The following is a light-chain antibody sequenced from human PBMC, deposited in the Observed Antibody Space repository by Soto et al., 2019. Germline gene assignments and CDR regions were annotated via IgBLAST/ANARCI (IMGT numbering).Light chain of an antibody. Sequence: DIQMTQSPSSLSASVGDRVTITCRASQGISNYLAWYQQIPGKVPKLLISAASTLQSGVPSRFSGSGSGTDFTLTISSLQPEDFATYYCQKYTIVPAFGGGIKVEIK. CDR3: QKYTIVPA. J-gene: IGKJ4*01. CDR1: QGISNY. V-gene: IGKV1-27*01. CDR2: AAS.